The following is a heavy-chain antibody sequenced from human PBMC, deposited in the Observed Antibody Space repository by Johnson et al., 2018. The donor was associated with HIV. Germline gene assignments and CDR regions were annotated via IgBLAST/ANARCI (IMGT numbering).Heavy chain of an antibody. J-gene: IGHJ3*02. CDR2: IYSGGTT. V-gene: IGHV3-66*01. D-gene: IGHD2-2*01. CDR1: GFTVSRNY. Sequence: VQLVESGGGVVQPGRSLRLSCAASGFTVSRNYMSWVRQAPGKGLEGVSVIYSGGTTYYADSVKGRFTISRDTSENTVHLQMNDLRAEDTAVYYCARNGLIPAAKGVAFDIWGHGTMVTVSS. CDR3: ARNGLIPAAKGVAFDI.